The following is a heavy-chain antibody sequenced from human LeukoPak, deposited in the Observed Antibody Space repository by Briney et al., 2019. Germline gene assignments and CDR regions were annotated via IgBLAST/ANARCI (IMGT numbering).Heavy chain of an antibody. CDR3: ARSSDTTVYIMDV. CDR2: ISYDGSNK. CDR1: GFTFSSYA. Sequence: GGSLRLSCAASGFTFSSYAMHWVRQAPGKGLEWVAVISYDGSNKYYADSVKGRFTISRDNSKNTLYLQMNSLRAEDTAVYYCARSSDTTVYIMDVWGQGTTVTVSS. D-gene: IGHD3-22*01. V-gene: IGHV3-30-3*01. J-gene: IGHJ6*02.